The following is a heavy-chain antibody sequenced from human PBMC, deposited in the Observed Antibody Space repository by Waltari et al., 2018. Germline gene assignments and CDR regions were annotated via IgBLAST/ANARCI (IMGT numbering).Heavy chain of an antibody. CDR3: ARDKIYCSGGSCYGAFDP. J-gene: IGHJ5*02. V-gene: IGHV4-59*01. Sequence: QVQLQESGPGLVKPSETLSLTCTVSGGSISSYYWSWIRQPPGKGLEWIGYIYYSGSTNYNPSLKSRVNISVDTSKNQFSLKLSSVTAADTAVYYCARDKIYCSGGSCYGAFDPWGQGTLVTVSS. CDR1: GGSISSYY. D-gene: IGHD2-15*01. CDR2: IYYSGST.